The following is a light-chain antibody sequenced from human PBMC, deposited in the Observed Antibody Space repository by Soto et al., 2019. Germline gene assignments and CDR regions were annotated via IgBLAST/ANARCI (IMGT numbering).Light chain of an antibody. CDR2: DAS. J-gene: IGKJ1*01. CDR3: QQYETFSGT. V-gene: IGKV1-5*01. CDR1: QSISGW. Sequence: IQITQSPSTLPASVGDRVTITCRASQSISGWLAWYQQKPGEAPKLLIYDASALPRGVPSRFSGSGSGTKFTLTIASLQPDDFATYYCQQYETFSGTFGPGTKVDIK.